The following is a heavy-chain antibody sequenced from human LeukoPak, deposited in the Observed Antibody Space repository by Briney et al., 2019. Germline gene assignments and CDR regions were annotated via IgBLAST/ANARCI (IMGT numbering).Heavy chain of an antibody. J-gene: IGHJ4*02. D-gene: IGHD1-1*01. CDR1: GFTLSSYE. CDR2: IDYSGGSS. Sequence: GGSLRLSCTVSGFTLSSYEMSWIRQAPGKGLEWVSSIDYSGGSSYYADSVKGRFTISRDNSKNTLYLQMNSLRAEDTAVYYCANLRKSLWIPEFDYWGQGTLVTVSS. V-gene: IGHV3-23*01. CDR3: ANLRKSLWIPEFDY.